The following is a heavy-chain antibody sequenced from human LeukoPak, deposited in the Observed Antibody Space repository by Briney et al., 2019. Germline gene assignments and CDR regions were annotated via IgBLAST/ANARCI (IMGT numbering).Heavy chain of an antibody. CDR2: INPNSGGT. CDR3: ARDSELVAAAGTRSFWFDP. D-gene: IGHD6-13*01. CDR1: GYTFTGYY. J-gene: IGHJ5*02. V-gene: IGHV1-2*02. Sequence: ASVKVSCKASGYTFTGYYMHWVRQAPGQGLEWMGWINPNSGGTNYAQKFQGRVTMTRDTSISTAYMELSRLRSDDTAVYYCARDSELVAAAGTRSFWFDPWGQGTLVTVSS.